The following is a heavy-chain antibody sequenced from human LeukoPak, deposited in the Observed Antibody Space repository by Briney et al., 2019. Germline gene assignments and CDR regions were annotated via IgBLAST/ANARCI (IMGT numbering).Heavy chain of an antibody. CDR1: GFAFSGYD. J-gene: IGHJ4*02. Sequence: GGSLRLSCAGNGFAFSGYDMHWVRQVPGKGLEWVSTIFGSGDTFYADSVKGRFTISRTNAESSLYLQMSSLRAGDTAVYYCATDNPLGRYWGQGTLVTVSS. CDR3: ATDNPLGRY. D-gene: IGHD1-1*01. CDR2: IFGSGDT. V-gene: IGHV3-13*01.